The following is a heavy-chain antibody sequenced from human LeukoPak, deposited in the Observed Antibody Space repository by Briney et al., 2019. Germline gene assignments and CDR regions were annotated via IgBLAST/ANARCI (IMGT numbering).Heavy chain of an antibody. D-gene: IGHD3-3*01. J-gene: IGHJ6*02. Sequence: GGSLRLSCATSGFTFSTYWMHWVRQTPGKELEWVARINSDGRTTVYADSVRGRFAISRDNSKNTLYLQMNSLRAEDTAVYYCARGNYDFWSGYYSYYYGMDVWGQGTTVTVSS. CDR2: INSDGRTT. CDR1: GFTFSTYW. CDR3: ARGNYDFWSGYYSYYYGMDV. V-gene: IGHV3-74*01.